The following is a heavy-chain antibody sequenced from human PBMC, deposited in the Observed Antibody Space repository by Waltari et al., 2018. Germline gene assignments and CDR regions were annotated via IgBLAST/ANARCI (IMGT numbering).Heavy chain of an antibody. CDR2: INAGNGNT. D-gene: IGHD3-3*01. Sequence: QVQLVQSGAEVKKPGASVKVSCKASGYTFTSYAMHWVRQAPGQRLEWVGWINAGNGNTKYSQKFQGRVTITRDTSASTAYMELSSLRSEDTAVYYCAREQTGRGYDFWSGYYQGAFDIWGQGTMVTVSS. CDR3: AREQTGRGYDFWSGYYQGAFDI. V-gene: IGHV1-3*01. J-gene: IGHJ3*02. CDR1: GYTFTSYA.